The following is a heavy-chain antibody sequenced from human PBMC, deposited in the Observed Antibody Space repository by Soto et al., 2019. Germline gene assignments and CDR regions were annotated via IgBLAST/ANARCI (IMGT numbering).Heavy chain of an antibody. CDR2: IKQDGSQK. CDR1: GFTLSSYW. CDR3: MTSLTTHDY. J-gene: IGHJ4*02. Sequence: GGSLRLSCAASGFTLSSYWMNWVRLAPGKGLEWVASIKQDGSQKNYVDSVKGRFTISRDNAKNSLYLQMSSLRAEDTAVYYCMTSLTTHDYWGQGTLVPVSS. D-gene: IGHD4-17*01. V-gene: IGHV3-7*01.